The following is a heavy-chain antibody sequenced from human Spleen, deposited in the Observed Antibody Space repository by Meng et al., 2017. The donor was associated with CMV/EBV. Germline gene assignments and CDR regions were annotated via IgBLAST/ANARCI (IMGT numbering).Heavy chain of an antibody. CDR1: GFTFSGYW. Sequence: GESLKISCAASGFTFSGYWMSWVRQAPGKGLEWVANIKQDGSEKYYVDSVRGRFTISRDNAKNSLYLQMNSLRAEDTAVYYCAREVVVPGSLYNWFDPWGQGTLVTVSS. CDR2: IKQDGSEK. D-gene: IGHD2-2*01. CDR3: AREVVVPGSLYNWFDP. V-gene: IGHV3-7*01. J-gene: IGHJ5*02.